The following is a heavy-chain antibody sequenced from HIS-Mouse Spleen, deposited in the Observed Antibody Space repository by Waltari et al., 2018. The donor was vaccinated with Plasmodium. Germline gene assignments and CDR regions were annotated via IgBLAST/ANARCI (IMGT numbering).Heavy chain of an antibody. J-gene: IGHJ2*01. CDR2: IKQDGSEK. CDR3: AREFGTGNWYFDL. D-gene: IGHD7-27*01. CDR1: GFTFSSYW. V-gene: IGHV3-7*01. Sequence: RLSCAASGFTFSSYWMSWVRQAPGKGLEWVANIKQDGSEKYYVDSVKGRFTISRDNAKNSLYLQMNSLRAEDTAVYYCAREFGTGNWYFDLWGRGTLVTVSS.